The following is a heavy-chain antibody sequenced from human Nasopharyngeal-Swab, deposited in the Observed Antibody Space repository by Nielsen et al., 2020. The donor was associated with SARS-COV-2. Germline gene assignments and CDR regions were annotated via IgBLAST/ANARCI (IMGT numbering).Heavy chain of an antibody. J-gene: IGHJ4*02. CDR1: GYTFTSYY. Sequence: ASVKVSCKASGYTFTSYYMHWVRQAPGQGLEWMGIINPSGGSTSYAQKFQGRVTMTRDTSTRTVYMELSSLRSEDTAVYYCARGPLADCGGDCSNPYHFDYWGQGTLVTVSS. V-gene: IGHV1-46*01. CDR3: ARGPLADCGGDCSNPYHFDY. D-gene: IGHD2-21*02. CDR2: INPSGGST.